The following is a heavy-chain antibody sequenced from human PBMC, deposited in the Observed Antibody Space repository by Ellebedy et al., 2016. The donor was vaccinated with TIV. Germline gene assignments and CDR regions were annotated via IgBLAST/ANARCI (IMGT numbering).Heavy chain of an antibody. CDR1: GFTFSIHG. V-gene: IGHV3-30*03. CDR3: ARDSHGLGGLRPRAMGGVAVED. J-gene: IGHJ4*02. CDR2: ISYDGSIQ. D-gene: IGHD6-19*01. Sequence: GGSLRLSCAASGFTFSIHGMHWVRQAPGKGLEWVAVISYDGSIQYYADSVKGRFTISRDNSKNTVFVQMNSLKAEDTAVYYCARDSHGLGGLRPRAMGGVAVEDWGQGTLVTVSS.